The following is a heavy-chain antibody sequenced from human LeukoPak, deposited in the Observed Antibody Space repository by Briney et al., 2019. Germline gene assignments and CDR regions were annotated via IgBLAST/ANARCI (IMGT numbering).Heavy chain of an antibody. CDR1: GGTFSGYA. Sequence: SVKVSCKASGGTFSGYAIGWVRQAPGQGLEWMGGIIPIFGTANYAQKFQGRVTITADESTSTAYMELSSLRSEDTAVYYCARALYCSSTSCYLVSWGQGTLVTVSS. CDR2: IIPIFGTA. V-gene: IGHV1-69*13. D-gene: IGHD2-2*01. J-gene: IGHJ5*01. CDR3: ARALYCSSTSCYLVS.